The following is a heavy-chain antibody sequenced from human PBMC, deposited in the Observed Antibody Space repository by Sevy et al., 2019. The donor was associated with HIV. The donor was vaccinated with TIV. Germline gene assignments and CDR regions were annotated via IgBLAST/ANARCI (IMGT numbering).Heavy chain of an antibody. V-gene: IGHV3-15*01. CDR1: GLTFNNAW. D-gene: IGHD3-3*01. Sequence: GGSLRLSCAASGLTFNNAWMTWVRQAPGMGLEWVGRIKSKTDGWTTDYAAPVKSRFTISRDDSKNTLYLQMNSLKTEDTAVYYCTTKHGFWSGYYYFDYWGQGTLVTVSS. CDR2: IKSKTDGWTT. J-gene: IGHJ4*02. CDR3: TTKHGFWSGYYYFDY.